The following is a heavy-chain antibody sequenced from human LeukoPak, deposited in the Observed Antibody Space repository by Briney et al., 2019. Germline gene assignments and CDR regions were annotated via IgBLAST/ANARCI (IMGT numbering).Heavy chain of an antibody. CDR1: GFTVSSNY. D-gene: IGHD4-17*01. V-gene: IGHV3-53*01. CDR3: ARALNYGDYRNYYYGMDV. Sequence: GGSLRLTCAASGFTVSSNYMSWVRQAPGKGLEWVSVIYSGGSTYYADSVKGRFTISRDNSKNTLYLQMNSLRAEDTAVYYCARALNYGDYRNYYYGMDVWGQGILVTVSS. J-gene: IGHJ6*02. CDR2: IYSGGST.